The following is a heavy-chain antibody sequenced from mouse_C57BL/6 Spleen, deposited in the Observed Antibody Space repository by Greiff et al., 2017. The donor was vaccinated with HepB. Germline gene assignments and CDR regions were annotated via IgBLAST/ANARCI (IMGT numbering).Heavy chain of an antibody. J-gene: IGHJ1*03. CDR2: ISYDGSN. CDR3: ARDGDGTNWYFDV. Sequence: VQLQQSGPGLVKPSQSLSLTCSVTGYSITSGYYWNWIRQFPGNKLEWMGYISYDGSNNYNPSLKNRISITRDTSKNQFFLKLNSVTTEDTATYYCARDGDGTNWYFDVWGTGTTVTVSS. CDR1: GYSITSGYY. D-gene: IGHD1-1*01. V-gene: IGHV3-6*01.